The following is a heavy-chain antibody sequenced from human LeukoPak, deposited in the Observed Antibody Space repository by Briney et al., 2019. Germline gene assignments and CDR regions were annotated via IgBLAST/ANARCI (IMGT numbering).Heavy chain of an antibody. CDR1: GFTFSDYY. CDR2: ISSSSSYT. V-gene: IGHV3-11*03. CDR3: ARYLPAAMSLFDY. Sequence: PGGSLRLSCAASGFTFSDYYMSWIRQAPGKGLEWVSYISSSSSYTNYADSVKGRFTISRDSAKNSLYLQMNSLRAEDTAVYYCARYLPAAMSLFDYWGQGTLVTVSS. J-gene: IGHJ4*02. D-gene: IGHD2-2*01.